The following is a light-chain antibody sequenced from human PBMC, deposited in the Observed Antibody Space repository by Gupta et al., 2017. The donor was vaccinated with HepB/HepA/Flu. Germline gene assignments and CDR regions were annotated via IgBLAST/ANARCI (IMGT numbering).Light chain of an antibody. CDR2: GNS. Sequence: QSVLTQPPSVSGAPGQRLSIPCPGNSPNIGAGYDVHWYQQLPGTAPKLLIYGNSNRPSGVPDRFSGSKSGTSASLAITGLQAEDEADYYCQSYDSSLSGFVVFGGGTKLTVL. J-gene: IGLJ2*01. CDR3: QSYDSSLSGFVV. V-gene: IGLV1-40*01. CDR1: SPNIGAGYD.